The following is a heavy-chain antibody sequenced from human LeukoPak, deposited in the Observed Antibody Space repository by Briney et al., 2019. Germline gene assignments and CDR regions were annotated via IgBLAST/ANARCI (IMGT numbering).Heavy chain of an antibody. CDR3: ARYDSSGYYFDY. Sequence: PSETLSLTCAVYGGSFSGYYWSWIRQPAGKGLEWIGRIYTSGSTNYNPSLKSRVTMSVDTSKNQFSLKLSSVTAADTAVYYCARYDSSGYYFDYWGQGTLVTVSS. V-gene: IGHV4-59*10. D-gene: IGHD3-22*01. J-gene: IGHJ4*02. CDR2: IYTSGST. CDR1: GGSFSGYY.